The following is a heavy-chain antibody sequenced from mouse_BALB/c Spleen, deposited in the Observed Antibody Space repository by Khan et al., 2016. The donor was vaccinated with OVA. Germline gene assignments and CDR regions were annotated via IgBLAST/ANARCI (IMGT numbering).Heavy chain of an antibody. CDR1: GYTFTSYW. V-gene: IGHV1-7*01. CDR3: ANHGSSSAWLTY. J-gene: IGHJ3*01. Sequence: QVRLQQSGAELAKPGASMKMSCKASGYTFTSYWMHWVKQRPGQGLEWIGYINPSTGYTEYNQRFKDKATLTADKSSSTAYMQLSSLTSEESAVYYCANHGSSSAWLTYWGQGTLVTVSA. CDR2: INPSTGYT. D-gene: IGHD1-1*01.